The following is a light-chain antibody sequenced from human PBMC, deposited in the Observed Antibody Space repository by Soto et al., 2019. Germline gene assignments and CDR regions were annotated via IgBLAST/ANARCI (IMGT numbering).Light chain of an antibody. V-gene: IGKV1-5*03. Sequence: DIQMTQSPSTLSSSIGDRVTITCRASQTISSWLAWYQQKPGKAPKLLIYEAFNLESGVPSRFSGSGSGTEFTLTIFGLQPDDFATYYCQQYHSYPWTFGQGTKVPIK. CDR1: QTISSW. J-gene: IGKJ1*01. CDR3: QQYHSYPWT. CDR2: EAF.